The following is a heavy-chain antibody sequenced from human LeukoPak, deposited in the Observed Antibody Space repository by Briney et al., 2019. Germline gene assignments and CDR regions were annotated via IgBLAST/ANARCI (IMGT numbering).Heavy chain of an antibody. J-gene: IGHJ2*01. CDR1: GGSISGYY. Sequence: SETLSLTCTVSGGSISGYYWSWIRQPPGKGLEWVGYISYSGSTNYKPSLKSRVTILVDTSKNQFSLKLSSVTAADTAIYYCARGYDWYFDLWGRGTLVTVSS. CDR2: ISYSGST. D-gene: IGHD3-16*01. CDR3: ARGYDWYFDL. V-gene: IGHV4-59*01.